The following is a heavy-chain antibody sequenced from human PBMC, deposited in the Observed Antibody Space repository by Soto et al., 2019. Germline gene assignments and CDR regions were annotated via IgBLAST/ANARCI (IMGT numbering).Heavy chain of an antibody. Sequence: KPSETLSLTCSVSGDSISTYYWSWIRQSAGKGLEWIGRTYISGDTNYNPSLKSRVTMSVDTSKNQLSLKLRSVTAADTAVYHCAREYTETVDGPTPFYFDYWGQGTPVTVSS. V-gene: IGHV4-4*07. CDR2: TYISGDT. CDR3: AREYTETVDGPTPFYFDY. D-gene: IGHD6-19*01. J-gene: IGHJ4*02. CDR1: GDSISTYY.